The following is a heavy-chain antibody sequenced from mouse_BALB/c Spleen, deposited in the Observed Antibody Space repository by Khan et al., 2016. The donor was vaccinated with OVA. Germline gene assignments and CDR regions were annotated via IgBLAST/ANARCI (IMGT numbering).Heavy chain of an antibody. J-gene: IGHJ4*01. CDR3: GRSSLLAMDY. V-gene: IGHV2-4-1*01. CDR1: GFSLTDYG. CDR2: IWSGGST. Sequence: QVQLKQSGPDLVEPSQSLSINCTVPGFSLTDYGVHWVRQSPGKGLEWLGMIWSGGSTDYNAAFISRLRIRKDNSKSQVFFKVNSLQADDTAIYYCGRSSLLAMDYWGQGTSVNVSS.